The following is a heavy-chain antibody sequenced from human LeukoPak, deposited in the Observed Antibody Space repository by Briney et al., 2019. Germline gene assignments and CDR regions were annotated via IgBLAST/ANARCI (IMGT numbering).Heavy chain of an antibody. Sequence: PSETLSLTCTVSGGSISSGGYYWSWLRQHPGKGLEWIGYIYYSGSTYYNPSLKSRVTISVDTSKNQFSLKLSSVTAADTAVYYCARAPRDDLGSLDYWGQGTLVTVSS. CDR2: IYYSGST. CDR3: ARAPRDDLGSLDY. CDR1: GGSISSGGYY. V-gene: IGHV4-31*03. J-gene: IGHJ4*02. D-gene: IGHD3/OR15-3a*01.